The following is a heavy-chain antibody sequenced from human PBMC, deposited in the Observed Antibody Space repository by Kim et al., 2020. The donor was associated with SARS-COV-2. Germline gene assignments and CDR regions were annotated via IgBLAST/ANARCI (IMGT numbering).Heavy chain of an antibody. CDR2: ITGSGSTK. V-gene: IGHV3-11*01. CDR1: GFVFSDYY. CDR3: VRERRVVVVTTVDYFDY. J-gene: IGHJ4*01. D-gene: IGHD2-21*02. Sequence: GGSLRLSCEASGFVFSDYYMTWIRQAPGKGLEWIAYITGSGSTKYYADSVKGRFTISRDNARNSVYLQMSSLRAEDTAVYYCVRERRVVVVTTVDYFDY.